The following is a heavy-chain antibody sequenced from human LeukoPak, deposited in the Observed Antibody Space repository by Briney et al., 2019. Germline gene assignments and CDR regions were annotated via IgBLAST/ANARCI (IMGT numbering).Heavy chain of an antibody. D-gene: IGHD6-13*01. CDR2: ISGSGDRA. CDR1: GFPFSSYA. J-gene: IGHJ5*01. V-gene: IGHV3-23*01. Sequence: GGSLRLSCAASGFPFSSYAVNWVRQAPGKGLEWVSVISGSGDRAYYGDSVKGRFSISRDNSKNTVYLQMNGLRVEDTAIYYCAKGSSSWYVAGWFDSWGQGTLVTVSS. CDR3: AKGSSSWYVAGWFDS.